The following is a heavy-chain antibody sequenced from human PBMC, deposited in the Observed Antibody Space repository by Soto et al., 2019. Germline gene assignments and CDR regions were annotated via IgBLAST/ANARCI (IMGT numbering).Heavy chain of an antibody. V-gene: IGHV3-23*01. J-gene: IGHJ6*02. Sequence: PGGSLRLSCAASGFTFSSYAMSWVRQAPGKGLEWVSSISGSGGDTYYADSVKGRFTISRDNSKNTLFLQMNSLRAEDSAVYYCAKDYGGYCRSASCSYCMDVWGQGTTVTVSS. CDR1: GFTFSSYA. D-gene: IGHD2-2*01. CDR2: ISGSGGDT. CDR3: AKDYGGYCRSASCSYCMDV.